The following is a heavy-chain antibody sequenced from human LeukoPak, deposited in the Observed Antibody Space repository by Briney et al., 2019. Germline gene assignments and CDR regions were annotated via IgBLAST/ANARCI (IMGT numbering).Heavy chain of an antibody. J-gene: IGHJ6*02. Sequence: GGSLRLSCAASGFTFDDYAMHWVRQAPGKGLEWVPGISWNGGSIGYADSVKGRFTISRDNAKNSLYLQMNSLRAEDAALYYCAKDFKAVAGGMDVWGQGTTVTVSS. CDR2: ISWNGGSI. CDR1: GFTFDDYA. V-gene: IGHV3-9*01. D-gene: IGHD6-19*01. CDR3: AKDFKAVAGGMDV.